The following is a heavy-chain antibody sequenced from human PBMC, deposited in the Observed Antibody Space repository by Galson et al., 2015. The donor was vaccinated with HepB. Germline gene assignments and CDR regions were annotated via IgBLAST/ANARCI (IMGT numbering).Heavy chain of an antibody. V-gene: IGHV3-23*01. Sequence: SLRLSCAVSGFRFSSTAMSWVRQAPGKGLECVSAISRSSDSTYYLDSVQGRFTISRDNSKDTLYLQMTSLEDEDTAVYYCAKNDSYRGFDYWCQGTLVTVSS. CDR1: GFRFSSTA. D-gene: IGHD1-14*01. J-gene: IGHJ4*02. CDR3: AKNDSYRGFDY. CDR2: ISRSSDST.